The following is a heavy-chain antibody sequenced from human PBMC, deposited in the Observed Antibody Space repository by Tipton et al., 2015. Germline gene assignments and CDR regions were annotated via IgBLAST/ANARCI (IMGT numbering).Heavy chain of an antibody. CDR2: IDFRGST. CDR1: GGSIDSYY. D-gene: IGHD3-22*01. Sequence: TLSLTCSVSGGSIDSYYWSWIRQPPGMRLEWIGYIDFRGSTEYSPSLKSRVSISVDTSKNQFSLRLNSVTAADTAVYYCARDAWAGDTRGFYYIYWGRGTLVSVSS. V-gene: IGHV4-59*01. CDR3: ARDAWAGDTRGFYYIY. J-gene: IGHJ4*02.